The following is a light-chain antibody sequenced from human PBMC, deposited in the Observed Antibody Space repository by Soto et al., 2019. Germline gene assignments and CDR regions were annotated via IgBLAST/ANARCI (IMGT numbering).Light chain of an antibody. CDR2: GAS. J-gene: IGKJ1*01. Sequence: EIVLTQSPGTLSLSPGERATLSCRASQSVSSSYLAWYQQRPGQAPRLLIYGASSRATGIPDRFSGSGSGTDFTLTISRLEPEDFAVYYCQQYGNSWTFGQGPKVEIK. V-gene: IGKV3-20*01. CDR3: QQYGNSWT. CDR1: QSVSSSY.